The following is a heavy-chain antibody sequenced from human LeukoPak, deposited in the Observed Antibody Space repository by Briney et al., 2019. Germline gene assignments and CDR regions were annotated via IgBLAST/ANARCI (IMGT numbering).Heavy chain of an antibody. J-gene: IGHJ6*03. CDR1: GGSISSSSYY. CDR2: IYYSGST. Sequence: SETLSLTCTVSGGSISSSSYYWGWIRQPPGKGLEWIGSIYYSGSTYYNPSLKSRVTISVDTSKNQFSLKLSSVTAADTAVYYCARVWQHPYYYYYMDVWGKGTTVTVSS. D-gene: IGHD6-13*01. V-gene: IGHV4-39*01. CDR3: ARVWQHPYYYYYMDV.